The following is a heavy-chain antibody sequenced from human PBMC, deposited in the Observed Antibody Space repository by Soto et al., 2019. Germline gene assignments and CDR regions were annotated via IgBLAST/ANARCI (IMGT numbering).Heavy chain of an antibody. CDR3: ARRGGSRNYYYYGMDV. CDR1: GYSFTSYW. V-gene: IGHV5-51*01. J-gene: IGHJ6*02. Sequence: KVSCKASGYSFTSYWIGWVRQMPGKGLEWMGIIYPGDSDTRYSPSFQGQVTISADKSISTAYLQWSSLKASDTAMYYCARRGGSRNYYYYGMDVWGQGTTVTISS. D-gene: IGHD2-2*01. CDR2: IYPGDSDT.